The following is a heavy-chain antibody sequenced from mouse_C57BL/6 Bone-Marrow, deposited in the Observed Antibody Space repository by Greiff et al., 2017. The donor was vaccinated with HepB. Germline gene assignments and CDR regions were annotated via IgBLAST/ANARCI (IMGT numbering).Heavy chain of an antibody. D-gene: IGHD1-1*01. V-gene: IGHV1-50*01. Sequence: VQLQQPGAELVKPGASVKLSCKASGYTFTSYWMQWVKQRPGQGLEWIGEIDPSDSYTNYNQKFKGKATLTVDTSSSTAYMQLSSLTSEDSAVYYCAPRHYYGSSFAFAYWGQGTLVTVSA. CDR2: IDPSDSYT. CDR1: GYTFTSYW. CDR3: APRHYYGSSFAFAY. J-gene: IGHJ3*01.